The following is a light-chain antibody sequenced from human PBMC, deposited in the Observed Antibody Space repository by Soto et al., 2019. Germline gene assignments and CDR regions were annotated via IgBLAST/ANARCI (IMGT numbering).Light chain of an antibody. Sequence: QSALTQPPSASGSPGQSVTISCTGASSDVGGYNYVSWYQQYPGKAPKLMIYEVTKRPSGVPDRFSGSKSGNTASLTVSGLQAEDEADYYCSSYAGSSNWVFGGGTKVTVL. CDR1: SSDVGGYNY. CDR3: SSYAGSSNWV. CDR2: EVT. V-gene: IGLV2-8*01. J-gene: IGLJ2*01.